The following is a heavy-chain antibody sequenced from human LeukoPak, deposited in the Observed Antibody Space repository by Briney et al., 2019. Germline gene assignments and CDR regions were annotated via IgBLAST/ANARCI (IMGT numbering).Heavy chain of an antibody. J-gene: IGHJ6*04. CDR1: GFTFSSYG. D-gene: IGHD2-2*01. V-gene: IGHV3-30*02. CDR2: IRYDGSNK. Sequence: PGGSLRLSCAASGFTFSSYGMHWVRQAPGKGLEWVAFIRYDGSNKYYADSVKGRFTISRDNSKNTLYLQMNSLRAEDTAVYYCAKDRAHIVVVPAGPGMDVWGKGTTVTVSS. CDR3: AKDRAHIVVVPAGPGMDV.